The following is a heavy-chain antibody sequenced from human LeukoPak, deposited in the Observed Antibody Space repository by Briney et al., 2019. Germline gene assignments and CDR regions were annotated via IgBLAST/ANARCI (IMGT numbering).Heavy chain of an antibody. D-gene: IGHD1-1*01. V-gene: IGHV4-39*07. CDR1: GDSISTNVYY. J-gene: IGHJ5*02. CDR3: ARVGWTQLKFVFDP. Sequence: SETLSLTCAVSGDSISTNVYYWGWIRQPPGKGLEWIGSIYYSGHTYYNESLKSRVTLSIDRSKNQFSLRLNSVTAAATAMYYCARVGWTQLKFVFDPWGLGTVVSVSS. CDR2: IYYSGHT.